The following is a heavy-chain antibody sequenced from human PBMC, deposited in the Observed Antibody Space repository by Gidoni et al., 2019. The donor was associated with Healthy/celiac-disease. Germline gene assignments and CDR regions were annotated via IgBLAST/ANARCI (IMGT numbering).Heavy chain of an antibody. CDR2: IKSKTDGGTT. CDR1: GFTFSNAW. CDR3: TTPDLVVPAAGDP. D-gene: IGHD2-2*01. J-gene: IGHJ5*02. Sequence: EVQLVESGGGLVKPGGSLRLSWAASGFTFSNAWMSWVRQAPGKGLEWVGRIKSKTDGGTTDYAAPVKGRFTISRDDSKNTLYLQMNSLKTEDTAVYYCTTPDLVVPAAGDPWGQGTLVTVSS. V-gene: IGHV3-15*01.